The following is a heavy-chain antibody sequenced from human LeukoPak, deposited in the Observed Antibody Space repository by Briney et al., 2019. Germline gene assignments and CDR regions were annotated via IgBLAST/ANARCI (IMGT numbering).Heavy chain of an antibody. CDR2: INPSGSNS. J-gene: IGHJ4*02. D-gene: IGHD2-8*02. CDR1: GYTFSSYY. V-gene: IGHV1-46*01. CDR3: SSPKSPCEGTGPHN. Sequence: ASVKVSCKASGYTFSSYYIHWVRQAPGQGLQWMGVINPSGSNSRYAEEFQGRVTMTRDTSTNTVNMELSSLRSNDTAVYYCSSPKSPCEGTGPHNWGQGTQVTVSS.